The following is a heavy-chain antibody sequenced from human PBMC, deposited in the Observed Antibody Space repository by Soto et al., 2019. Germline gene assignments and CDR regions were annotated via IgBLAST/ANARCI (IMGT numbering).Heavy chain of an antibody. D-gene: IGHD3-22*01. CDR3: ASDTLYDSSGYYYVGYNWFDP. CDR1: GYTFTSYA. CDR2: INAGNGNT. J-gene: IGHJ5*02. Sequence: GASVKVSCKASGYTFTSYAMHWVRQAPGQRLEWMGWINAGNGNTKYSQKFQGRVTITRDTSASTAYMELSSLRSEDTAVYYCASDTLYDSSGYYYVGYNWFDPWGQGTLVTVSS. V-gene: IGHV1-3*01.